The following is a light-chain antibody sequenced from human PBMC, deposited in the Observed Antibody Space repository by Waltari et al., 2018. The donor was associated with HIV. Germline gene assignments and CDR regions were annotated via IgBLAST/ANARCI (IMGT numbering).Light chain of an antibody. V-gene: IGKV3-11*01. Sequence: EIVLTQSPATLSLSPGARATLACSASQSVGNYLAWYQQTPGQAPRLLMYGASSRATGIPARFSGSGSGTDFTLTISSLEPGDFGVYYCQQRSNWPISFGQGTRLEIK. CDR3: QQRSNWPIS. CDR1: QSVGNY. CDR2: GAS. J-gene: IGKJ5*01.